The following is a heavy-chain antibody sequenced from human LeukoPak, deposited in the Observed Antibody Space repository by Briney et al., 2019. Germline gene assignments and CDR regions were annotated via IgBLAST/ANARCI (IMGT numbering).Heavy chain of an antibody. V-gene: IGHV3-23*01. CDR3: AKSRGSSCYGPIDY. J-gene: IGHJ4*02. Sequence: GGSLRLSCAASGFTFSRYAMTCVRQAPGKGLEWVSAISDSGGSTYYADSVEGRFTISRDNSKNTLYLQMNSLRAEDTAVYYCAKSRGSSCYGPIDYWGQETLVTVSS. D-gene: IGHD2-2*01. CDR2: ISDSGGST. CDR1: GFTFSRYA.